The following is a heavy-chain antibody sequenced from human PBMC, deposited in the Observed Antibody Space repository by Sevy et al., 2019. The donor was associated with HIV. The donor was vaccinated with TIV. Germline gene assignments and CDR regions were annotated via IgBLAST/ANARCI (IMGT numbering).Heavy chain of an antibody. D-gene: IGHD3-16*01. CDR2: IKQDGSEK. J-gene: IGHJ3*02. CDR3: ARETYVGAFDI. Sequence: GGSLRLSCAASGFTFSSYAMNWVRQAPGKGLEWVANIKQDGSEKYYVDSVKGRFTISRDNAKNSLYLQMNSLRAEDTAVYYCARETYVGAFDIWGQGTMVTVSS. V-gene: IGHV3-7*03. CDR1: GFTFSSYA.